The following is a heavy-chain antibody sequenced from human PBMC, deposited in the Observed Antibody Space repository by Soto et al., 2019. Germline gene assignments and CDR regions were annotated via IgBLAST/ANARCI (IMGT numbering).Heavy chain of an antibody. CDR1: GYTFTTYA. CDR3: ARARVIPRVTTSVPHDY. CDR2: INGGNADT. D-gene: IGHD4-17*01. V-gene: IGHV1-3*01. J-gene: IGHJ4*02. Sequence: GASVKVSCKASGYTFTTYAMHWVRQAPGQRLEWMGWINGGNADTKYSQKFQGRVSITRDTSASTVYMELSSLTSEDTAVYYCARARVIPRVTTSVPHDYWGPGTLVTVSS.